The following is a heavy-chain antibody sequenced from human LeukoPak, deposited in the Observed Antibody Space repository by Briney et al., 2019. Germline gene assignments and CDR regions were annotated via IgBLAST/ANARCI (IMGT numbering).Heavy chain of an antibody. V-gene: IGHV1-46*01. J-gene: IGHJ5*02. CDR2: INPSGGST. D-gene: IGHD6-13*01. Sequence: ASVKVSCKASGYTFTSYYMHWVRQAPGQGLEWMGIINPSGGSTSYAQKFQGGVTMTRDTSTSTVYMELSSLRSEDTAVYYCAGVTAAAATSDWFDPWGQGTLVTVSS. CDR3: AGVTAAAATSDWFDP. CDR1: GYTFTSYY.